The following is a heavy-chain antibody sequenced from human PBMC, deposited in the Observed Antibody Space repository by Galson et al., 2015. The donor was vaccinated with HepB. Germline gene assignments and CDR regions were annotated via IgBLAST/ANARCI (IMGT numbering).Heavy chain of an antibody. J-gene: IGHJ4*02. V-gene: IGHV3-23*01. CDR1: GFTFSSYA. Sequence: SLRLSCAASGFTFSSYAMSWVRQAPGKGLEWVSAISGSGGSTYYADSVKGRFTISRDNSKNTLYLQMNSLRAEDAAVYYCAKWRGYSYGYDWGQGTLVTVSS. CDR3: AKWRGYSYGYD. D-gene: IGHD5-18*01. CDR2: ISGSGGST.